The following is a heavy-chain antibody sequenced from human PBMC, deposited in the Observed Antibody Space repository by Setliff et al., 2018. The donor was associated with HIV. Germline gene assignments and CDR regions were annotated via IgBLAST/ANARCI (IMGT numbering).Heavy chain of an antibody. V-gene: IGHV4-39*07. J-gene: IGHJ4*02. CDR3: ARGPPFAY. CDR2: IAYSGTTMYT. CDR1: GGSFIGSSFQ. Sequence: SETLSLTCNVSGGSFIGSSFQSTWIRQAPGRGLEWIADIAYSGTTMYTNYNPSLESRVIISEDTSRDQFFLKLTSVTADNTGIYYCARGPPFAYWGQGLLVTVSS.